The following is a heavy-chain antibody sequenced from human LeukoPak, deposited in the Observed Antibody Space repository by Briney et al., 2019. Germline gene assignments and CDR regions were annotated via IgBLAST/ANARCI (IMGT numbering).Heavy chain of an antibody. V-gene: IGHV3-30*02. J-gene: IGHJ4*02. CDR3: ARGPSGYHNT. Sequence: WGSLRLSCAASGFTFSAYGMHWVRQAPGKGLEWVTFIRYDGNNKYYADSVKGRFTISSDNSKNTLYLQMNSLRAEDTAVYYCARGPSGYHNTGGQGTLVTVSS. CDR1: GFTFSAYG. CDR2: IRYDGNNK. D-gene: IGHD5-12*01.